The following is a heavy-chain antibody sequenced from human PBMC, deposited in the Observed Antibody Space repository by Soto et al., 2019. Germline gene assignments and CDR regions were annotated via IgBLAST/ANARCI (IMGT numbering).Heavy chain of an antibody. CDR1: GFTVSSYA. Sequence: PGGSLRLSCAASGFTVSSYAMSWVRQAPGKGLEWVSAISGSGGSTYYADSVKGRFTISRDNSKNTLYLQMNSLRAEDTAVYYCAKIDFWKSGGYYYYYGMDVWGQGTTVTVSS. CDR2: ISGSGGST. CDR3: AKIDFWKSGGYYYYYGMDV. V-gene: IGHV3-23*01. D-gene: IGHD3-3*01. J-gene: IGHJ6*02.